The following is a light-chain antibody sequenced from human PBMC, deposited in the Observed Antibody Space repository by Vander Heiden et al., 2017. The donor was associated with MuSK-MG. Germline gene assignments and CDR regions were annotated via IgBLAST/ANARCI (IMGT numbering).Light chain of an antibody. CDR3: QQDGSSPPLT. Sequence: ETSFTHSTVTLSLSPGERATLSCRASQSVSSSYLAWYQQKPGQAPRLLIYGASSRATGIPDRFSGSGYGTDFTLTISRLEPEDFAVYYCQQDGSSPPLTFGGGTKVEIK. CDR1: QSVSSSY. V-gene: IGKV3-20*01. J-gene: IGKJ4*01. CDR2: GAS.